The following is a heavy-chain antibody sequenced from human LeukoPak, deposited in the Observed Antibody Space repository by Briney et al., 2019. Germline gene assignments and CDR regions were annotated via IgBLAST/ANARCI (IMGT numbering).Heavy chain of an antibody. CDR1: GYTFTGYH. J-gene: IGHJ4*02. D-gene: IGHD3-22*01. Sequence: ASVKVSCKASGYTFTGYHMHWVRQAPGQGLEWMGRINPNSGDTNYAQKFQGRVTMTRDTSISTAYMELSSLRSEDTAVYYCARERDSSGYYESDYWGQGTLVTVSS. CDR3: ARERDSSGYYESDY. V-gene: IGHV1-2*06. CDR2: INPNSGDT.